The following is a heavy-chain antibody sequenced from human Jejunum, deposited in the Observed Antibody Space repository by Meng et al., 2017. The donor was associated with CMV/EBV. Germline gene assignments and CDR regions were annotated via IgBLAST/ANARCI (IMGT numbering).Heavy chain of an antibody. J-gene: IGHJ5*02. Sequence: EVQLVDSGGVLVKPGGSMRPPCAASDFIFNKDWMNWVRQTLGKGLEWVSHISPDGSDTNYADSVRGRFTVSRDNAKNTVYLQMNSLRGEDTAVYYCARSNWLGPWGQGTLVTVSS. CDR1: DFIFNKDW. CDR3: ARSNWLGP. V-gene: IGHV3-74*02. CDR2: ISPDGSDT.